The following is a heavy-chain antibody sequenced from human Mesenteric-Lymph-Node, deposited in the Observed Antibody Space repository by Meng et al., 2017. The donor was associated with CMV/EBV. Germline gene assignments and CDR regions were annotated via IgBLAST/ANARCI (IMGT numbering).Heavy chain of an antibody. J-gene: IGHJ5*02. V-gene: IGHV5-51*01. CDR3: ARLTGVVPAAMYWFDP. CDR2: IYPGDSDT. CDR1: YSFTSYW. D-gene: IGHD2-2*01. Sequence: YSFTSYWIGWVRQMPGKGLEWMGIIYPGDSDTRYSPSFQGQVTISADKSISTAYLQWSSLKASDTAMYYCARLTGVVPAAMYWFDPWGQGTLVTVSS.